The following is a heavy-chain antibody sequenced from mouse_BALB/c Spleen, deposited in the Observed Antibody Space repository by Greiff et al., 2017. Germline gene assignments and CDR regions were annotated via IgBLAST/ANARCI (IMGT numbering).Heavy chain of an antibody. J-gene: IGHJ4*01. CDR1: GYSFTSYY. CDR2: IFPGSGNT. Sequence: VQLQQSGPELVKPGASVKISCKASGYSFTSYYIHWVKQRPGQGLEWIGWIFPGSGNTKYNEKFKGKATLTADTSSSTAYMQLSSLTSEDSAVYFCANWDDYYAMDYWGQGTSVTVSS. CDR3: ANWDDYYAMDY. D-gene: IGHD4-1*01. V-gene: IGHV1-66*01.